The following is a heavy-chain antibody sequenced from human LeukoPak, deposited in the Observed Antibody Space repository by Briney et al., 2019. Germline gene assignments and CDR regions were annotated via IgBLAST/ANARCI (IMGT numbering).Heavy chain of an antibody. CDR2: VYYSGST. V-gene: IGHV4-39*07. CDR1: GVSISSSNYY. Sequence: PSETLSLTCTVSGVSISSSNYYWGWIRQPPGKGLEWIGSVYYSGSTKYNPSLKSRVTISVETSKNQFSLRLTSVTAADTAVYYCAKTGAPMGGYWGQGTLVTVSS. J-gene: IGHJ4*02. CDR3: AKTGAPMGGY. D-gene: IGHD3-16*01.